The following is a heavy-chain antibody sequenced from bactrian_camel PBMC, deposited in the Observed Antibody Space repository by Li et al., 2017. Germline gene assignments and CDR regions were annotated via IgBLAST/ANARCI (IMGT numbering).Heavy chain of an antibody. Sequence: HVQLVESGGGSVQAGGSLRLSCQVSGYTYKFDCMGWFRQYPEKELERIATIFSEDSASDVRASVKGRFTISQDNAKNTLTLQMNRLTPGDSAMYYCAVRLNSGCPTL. CDR2: IFSEDSAS. V-gene: IGHV3S6*01. D-gene: IGHD1*01. CDR1: GYTYKFDC.